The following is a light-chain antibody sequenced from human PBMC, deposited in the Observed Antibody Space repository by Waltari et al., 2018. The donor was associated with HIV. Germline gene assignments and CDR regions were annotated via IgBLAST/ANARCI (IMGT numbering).Light chain of an antibody. J-gene: IGLJ1*01. CDR3: ALYMSAKTHYV. V-gene: IGLV2-18*01. CDR1: SSDFSSSER. Sequence: QPALTQVPSVSGSPGQSVTISCTDNSSDFSSSERVFWYQHSQGTAPKIILYAVTHRPSGVPDRFSGYKFDSTASLTISGLQTEDEAIYYCALYMSAKTHYVFGSGTRVTVL. CDR2: AVT.